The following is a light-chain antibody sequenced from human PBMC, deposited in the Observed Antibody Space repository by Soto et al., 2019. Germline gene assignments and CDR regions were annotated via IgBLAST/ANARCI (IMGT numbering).Light chain of an antibody. J-gene: IGKJ1*01. V-gene: IGKV1-39*01. CDR3: QQSYSIPT. CDR1: QRISSY. Sequence: IQMTQSPSSLSASIGDRVTITCRASQRISSYLNWYQQKPGKAPKLLIYAASSLHSGVPSRFSGSGSGTVFSLTISSLQPEDFATYYCQQSYSIPTFGQGTKVDIK. CDR2: AAS.